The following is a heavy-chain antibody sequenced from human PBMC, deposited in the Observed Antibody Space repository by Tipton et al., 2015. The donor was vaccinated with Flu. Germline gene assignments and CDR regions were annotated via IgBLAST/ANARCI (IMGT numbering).Heavy chain of an antibody. D-gene: IGHD4-17*01. Sequence: SLRLSCAASGFTFSSYGMHWVRQAPGKGLEWVAVIWYDGSHKYYPDSVKGRFTISRDNAKNTLYLQMNSLRAEDTAIYYCARDYRGNHDYRDYSWFFDLWGRGTLVTASS. J-gene: IGHJ2*01. CDR1: GFTFSSYG. CDR2: IWYDGSHK. CDR3: ARDYRGNHDYRDYSWFFDL. V-gene: IGHV3-33*01.